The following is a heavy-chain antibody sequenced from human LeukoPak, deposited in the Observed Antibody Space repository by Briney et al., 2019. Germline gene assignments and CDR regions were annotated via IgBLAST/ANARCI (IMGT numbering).Heavy chain of an antibody. J-gene: IGHJ4*02. CDR3: AWDSSGWYIFDY. CDR2: INPNSGGT. Sequence: ASVKVSCKASGYTFTSYDINWVRQATGQGLEWMGWINPNSGGTNYAQKFQGRVTMTRDTSISTAYMELSRLRSDDTAVYYCAWDSSGWYIFDYWGQGTLVTVSS. CDR1: GYTFTSYD. V-gene: IGHV1-2*02. D-gene: IGHD6-19*01.